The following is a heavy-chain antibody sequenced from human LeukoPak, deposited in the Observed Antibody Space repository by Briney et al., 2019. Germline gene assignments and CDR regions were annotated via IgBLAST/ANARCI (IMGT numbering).Heavy chain of an antibody. CDR3: ARVRAARPYYYYYYMDV. J-gene: IGHJ6*03. Sequence: SVKVSCEASGGTFSSYAISWVRQAPGQGLEWMGGIIPIFGTANYAQKFQGRVTITTDESTSTAYMELSSLRSEDTAVYYCARVRAARPYYYYYYMDVWGKGTTVTVSS. CDR2: IIPIFGTA. CDR1: GGTFSSYA. V-gene: IGHV1-69*05. D-gene: IGHD6-6*01.